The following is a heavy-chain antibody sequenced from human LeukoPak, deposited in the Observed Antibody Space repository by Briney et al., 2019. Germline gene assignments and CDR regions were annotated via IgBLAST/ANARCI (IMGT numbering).Heavy chain of an antibody. Sequence: ASVKVSCKASGYTFTGYYMHWVRQAPGQGLEWMGLINPNSGGTNYAQKFQGRVTMTRDTSISTAYMELSRLRSDDTAVYYCTKVALEDTAMSLWGQGTMVTVSS. CDR1: GYTFTGYY. CDR3: TKVALEDTAMSL. V-gene: IGHV1-2*02. CDR2: INPNSGGT. D-gene: IGHD5-18*01. J-gene: IGHJ3*01.